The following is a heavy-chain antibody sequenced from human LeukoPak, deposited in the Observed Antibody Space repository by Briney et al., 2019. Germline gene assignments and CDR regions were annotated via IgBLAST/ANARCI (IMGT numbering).Heavy chain of an antibody. CDR3: ARDYYGSGSYLDY. CDR2: INPNSGGT. Sequence: ASVKVSCKASGYTFTGYYMHWVRQAPVQGLEWMGWINPNSGGTNYAQKFQGRVTMTRDTSISTAYMELSRLRSDDTAVYYCARDYYGSGSYLDYWGQGTLVTVSS. CDR1: GYTFTGYY. D-gene: IGHD3-10*01. J-gene: IGHJ4*02. V-gene: IGHV1-2*02.